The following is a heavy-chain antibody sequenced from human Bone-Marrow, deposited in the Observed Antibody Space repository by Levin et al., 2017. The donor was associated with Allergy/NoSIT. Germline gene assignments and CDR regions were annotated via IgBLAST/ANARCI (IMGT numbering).Heavy chain of an antibody. Sequence: GESLKIFCVASGFTFRNYAMSWVRQAPGGGLEWVSAISASGHNTYYADSVRGRFAISRDDSRNALYLQMNNLRADDTAVYYCARDPTGDYVGAFEIWGQGTMVVVSS. D-gene: IGHD4-17*01. CDR2: ISASGHNT. CDR3: ARDPTGDYVGAFEI. V-gene: IGHV3-23*01. CDR1: GFTFRNYA. J-gene: IGHJ3*02.